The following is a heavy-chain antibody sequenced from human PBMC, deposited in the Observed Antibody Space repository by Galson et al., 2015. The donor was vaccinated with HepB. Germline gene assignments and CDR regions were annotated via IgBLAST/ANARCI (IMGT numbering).Heavy chain of an antibody. Sequence: ETLSLTCTVSGGSISSYYWSWVRLAPGKGLEWVSAISGGGSSTYYADSVKGRFTIYRDNSKNTLYVQVNSLRAEDTAIYYCAKAPGSDSSNWYGAFDIWGQGTMVTVSS. CDR1: GGSISSYY. CDR2: ISGGGSST. V-gene: IGHV3-23*01. J-gene: IGHJ3*02. D-gene: IGHD6-13*01. CDR3: AKAPGSDSSNWYGAFDI.